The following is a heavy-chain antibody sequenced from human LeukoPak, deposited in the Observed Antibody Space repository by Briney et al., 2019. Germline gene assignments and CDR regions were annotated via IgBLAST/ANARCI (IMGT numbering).Heavy chain of an antibody. CDR1: GFTFSSYA. Sequence: GGSLRLSCAASGFTFSSYAVSWVRQAPGKGLEWVSAISGSGGSTYYADSVKGRFTISRDNSKNTLYLQMNSLRAEDTAVYYCAKEMSYYDSSGYSPHYYYGMDVWGQGTTVTVSS. V-gene: IGHV3-23*01. CDR3: AKEMSYYDSSGYSPHYYYGMDV. J-gene: IGHJ6*02. CDR2: ISGSGGST. D-gene: IGHD3-22*01.